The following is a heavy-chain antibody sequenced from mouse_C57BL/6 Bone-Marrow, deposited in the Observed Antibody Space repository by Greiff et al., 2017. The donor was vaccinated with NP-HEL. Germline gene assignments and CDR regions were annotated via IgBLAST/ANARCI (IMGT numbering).Heavy chain of an antibody. D-gene: IGHD1-1*01. CDR1: GYTFTSYD. J-gene: IGHJ2*01. CDR2: IYPRDGST. Sequence: QVQLKQSGPELVKPGASVKLSCKASGYTFTSYDINWVKQRPGQGLEWIGWIYPRDGSTKYNEKFKGKATLTVDPSSSTAYMELHSLTSEDTAVYFCARWGVDYYGSSYGYFDYWGKGTTLTVSS. CDR3: ARWGVDYYGSSYGYFDY. V-gene: IGHV1-85*01.